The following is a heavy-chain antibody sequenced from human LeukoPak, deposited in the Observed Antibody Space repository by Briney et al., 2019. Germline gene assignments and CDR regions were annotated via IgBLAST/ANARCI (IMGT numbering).Heavy chain of an antibody. CDR2: IYPGDSET. Sequence: NPGAPLKISCKGSGYSITSYWSCLVRQLPEKRLEWMGIIYPGDSETRYSPSFQGQVTISADKSISTAYLRWSSLKASDTAMYYCARNQVLWTWFDPWGQGTLVTVSS. V-gene: IGHV5-51*01. CDR1: GYSITSYW. D-gene: IGHD2-2*01. CDR3: ARNQVLWTWFDP. J-gene: IGHJ5*02.